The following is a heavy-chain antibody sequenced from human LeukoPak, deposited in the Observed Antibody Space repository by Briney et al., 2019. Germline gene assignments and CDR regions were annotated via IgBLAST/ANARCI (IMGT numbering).Heavy chain of an antibody. CDR2: ISGSGGST. Sequence: GSLRLSCAASGFTFSSYAMSWVRQAPGRGLEWVSAISGSGGSTYYADSVKGRFTISRDNSKNTLYLQMNSLRAEDTAVYYCAKPGPEGIAVADWGQGTLVTVSS. D-gene: IGHD6-19*01. J-gene: IGHJ4*02. V-gene: IGHV3-23*01. CDR1: GFTFSSYA. CDR3: AKPGPEGIAVAD.